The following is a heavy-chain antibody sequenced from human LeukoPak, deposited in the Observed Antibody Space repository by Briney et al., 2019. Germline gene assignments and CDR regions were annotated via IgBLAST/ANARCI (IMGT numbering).Heavy chain of an antibody. D-gene: IGHD5-18*01. Sequence: ASVKVSCKASGYTFTSYDINWVRQATGQGLEWMGWMNPNSGNTGYAQKFQGRVTMTRNTSISTAYMELSSLRSEDTGVYYCARGVGYSGGNWFDPWGQGTLVTVSS. CDR1: GYTFTSYD. CDR2: MNPNSGNT. J-gene: IGHJ5*02. V-gene: IGHV1-8*01. CDR3: ARGVGYSGGNWFDP.